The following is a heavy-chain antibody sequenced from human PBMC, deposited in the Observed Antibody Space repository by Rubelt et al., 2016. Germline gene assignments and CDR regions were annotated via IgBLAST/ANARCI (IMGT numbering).Heavy chain of an antibody. V-gene: IGHV1-18*01. D-gene: IGHD6-13*01. CDR3: ARVISGVEYSSSWHFDY. J-gene: IGHJ4*02. CDR1: GYTFTSYG. Sequence: QVQLVQSGAEVKKPGASVKVSCKASGYTFTSYGISWVRQAPGQGLEWMGWISAYNGNTNYAQNIQGRVTMTTDPSTGTADMGLRSLRSDDTAVYYCARVISGVEYSSSWHFDYWGQGTLVTVSS. CDR2: ISAYNGNT.